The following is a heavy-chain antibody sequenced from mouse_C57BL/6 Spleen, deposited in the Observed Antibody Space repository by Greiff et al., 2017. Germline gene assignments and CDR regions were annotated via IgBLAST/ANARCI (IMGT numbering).Heavy chain of an antibody. V-gene: IGHV1-59*01. Sequence: QVHVKQPGAELVRPGTSVKLSCKASGYTFTSYWMHWVKQRPGQGLEWIGVIDPSDSYTNYNQKFKGKATLTVDTSSSTAYMQLSSLTSEDAAVYYCARRGITTAPDYWGQGTTLTVSA. D-gene: IGHD1-2*01. CDR3: ARRGITTAPDY. CDR1: GYTFTSYW. J-gene: IGHJ2*01. CDR2: IDPSDSYT.